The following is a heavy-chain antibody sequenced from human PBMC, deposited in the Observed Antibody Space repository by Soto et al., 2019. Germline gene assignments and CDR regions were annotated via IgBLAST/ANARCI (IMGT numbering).Heavy chain of an antibody. D-gene: IGHD1-26*01. Sequence: VGSLRLSCAASGFTFSSYAMHWVRQAPGKGLEWVAVISYDGSNKYYADSVKGRFTISRDNSKNTLYLQMNSLRAEDTAVYYCARDFSGSYADYWGQGTLVTVSS. CDR1: GFTFSSYA. CDR3: ARDFSGSYADY. V-gene: IGHV3-30-3*01. CDR2: ISYDGSNK. J-gene: IGHJ4*02.